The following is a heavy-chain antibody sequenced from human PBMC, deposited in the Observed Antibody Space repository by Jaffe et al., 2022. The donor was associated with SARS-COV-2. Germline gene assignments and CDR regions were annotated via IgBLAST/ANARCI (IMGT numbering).Heavy chain of an antibody. V-gene: IGHV3-30*18. CDR3: AKAWYYDSRGDAFDI. J-gene: IGHJ3*02. CDR1: GFTFSSFG. D-gene: IGHD3-22*01. CDR2: ISYDGSNK. Sequence: QVQLVESGGGVVQPGRSLRLSCAASGFTFSSFGMHWVRQAPGKGLEWVAVISYDGSNKYYADSVKGRFTISRDNSKNSLFLQMNSLRAEDTAVYYCAKAWYYDSRGDAFDIWGQGTTVTVSS.